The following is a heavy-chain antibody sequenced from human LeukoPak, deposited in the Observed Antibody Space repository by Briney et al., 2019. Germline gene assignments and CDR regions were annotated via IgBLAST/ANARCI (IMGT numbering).Heavy chain of an antibody. V-gene: IGHV4-61*02. CDR2: IYTSGST. D-gene: IGHD3-10*01. J-gene: IGHJ6*01. CDR1: GGSISSSSYY. CDR3: WRVSQSGVGDV. Sequence: SETLSLTCTVSGGSISSSSYYWSWLRPPAGKGLEWIGRIYTSGSTNYNPSLNSRATTSIDTSKTQYLLSLSSVTAADTVLYYCWRVSQSGVGDVWRERTTVSLST.